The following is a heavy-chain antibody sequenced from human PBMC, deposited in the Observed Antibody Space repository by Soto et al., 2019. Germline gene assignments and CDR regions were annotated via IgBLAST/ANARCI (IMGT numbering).Heavy chain of an antibody. CDR1: GFTFSSYG. CDR3: ARASTMAEFDP. Sequence: QVQLVESGGGVVQPGRSLRLSCAASGFTFSSYGMHWVRQAPGKGLEWVAVIWYDGSNKYYADSVKGRFTISRDNSKTTLYLQMNSLRAEDTAVYYCARASTMAEFDPWGQGTLVTVSS. J-gene: IGHJ5*02. D-gene: IGHD3-10*01. CDR2: IWYDGSNK. V-gene: IGHV3-33*01.